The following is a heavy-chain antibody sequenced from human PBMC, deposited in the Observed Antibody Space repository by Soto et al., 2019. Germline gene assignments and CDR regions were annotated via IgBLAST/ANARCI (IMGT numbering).Heavy chain of an antibody. V-gene: IGHV1-3*01. Sequence: ASVKVSCKASGYTFTSYAMHWVRQAPGQRLEWMGWINAGNGNTKYSQKFQGRVTTTRDTSASTAYMELSSLRSEDTAVYYCASGYCGGDCYFYQQSFDYWGQGTLVTVSS. J-gene: IGHJ4*02. D-gene: IGHD2-21*02. CDR3: ASGYCGGDCYFYQQSFDY. CDR1: GYTFTSYA. CDR2: INAGNGNT.